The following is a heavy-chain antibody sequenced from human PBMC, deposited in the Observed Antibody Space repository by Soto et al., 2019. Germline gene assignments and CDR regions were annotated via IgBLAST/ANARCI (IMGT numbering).Heavy chain of an antibody. V-gene: IGHV1-8*01. Sequence: ASVKVSCKTSGYTFTSYDINWVRQAPGQGLEWVGWMNTNSDDTRSAQKFRGRLTLTRDKSMRAVYMKLSNLRPDDSAVYYCAREWSAAGHFYGMDVWGQGTTVTVYS. CDR1: GYTFTSYD. J-gene: IGHJ6*02. CDR2: MNTNSDDT. D-gene: IGHD6-13*01. CDR3: AREWSAAGHFYGMDV.